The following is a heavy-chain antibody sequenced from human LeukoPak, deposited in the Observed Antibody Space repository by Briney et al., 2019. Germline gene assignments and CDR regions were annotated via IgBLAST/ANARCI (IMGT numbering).Heavy chain of an antibody. CDR1: GGSISSGSYY. CDR3: ARYGDYTFDI. J-gene: IGHJ3*02. CDR2: IYTSGST. V-gene: IGHV4-61*02. Sequence: SETLSLTCTVSGGSISSGSYYWSWIRQPAGKGLEWIGRIYTSGSTNYNPSLKSRVTISVDTSKNHFSLKLSSVTAADTAVYYCARYGDYTFDIWGQGTMVTVSS. D-gene: IGHD4-17*01.